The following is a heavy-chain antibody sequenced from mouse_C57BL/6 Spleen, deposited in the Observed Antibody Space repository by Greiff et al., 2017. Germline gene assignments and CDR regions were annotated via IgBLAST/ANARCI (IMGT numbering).Heavy chain of an antibody. V-gene: IGHV1-54*01. CDR3: ARGNYYGSSYGYFDV. Sequence: QVQLQQSGAELVRPGTSVKVSCKASGYAFTNYLIEWVKQRPGQGLEWIGVINPGSGGTNYNEKFKGKATLTADKSSSTAYMQLSSLTSEEAAVYFCARGNYYGSSYGYFDVWGTGTTVTVSS. CDR2: INPGSGGT. J-gene: IGHJ1*03. CDR1: GYAFTNYL. D-gene: IGHD1-1*01.